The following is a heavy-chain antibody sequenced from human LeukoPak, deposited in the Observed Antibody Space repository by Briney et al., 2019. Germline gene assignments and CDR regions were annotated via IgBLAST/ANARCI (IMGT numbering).Heavy chain of an antibody. J-gene: IGHJ4*02. CDR2: INPDSGGT. V-gene: IGHV1-2*02. Sequence: ASVKVSCKASGYTFIDYYIHWVRQAPGQGLEWVGWINPDSGGTNYAQRFQGRVAMTRDTSINTAFMELSRLRPDDTAFYYCARDMCSGGTCYFPYWGQGTLVTVSS. CDR3: ARDMCSGGTCYFPY. D-gene: IGHD2-15*01. CDR1: GYTFIDYY.